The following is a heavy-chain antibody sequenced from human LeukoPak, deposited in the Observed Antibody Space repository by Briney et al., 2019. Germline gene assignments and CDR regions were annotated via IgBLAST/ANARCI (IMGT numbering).Heavy chain of an antibody. CDR2: IRYDGSNK. CDR1: GFTFSSYG. V-gene: IGHV3-30*02. J-gene: IGHJ4*02. CDR3: AKITSFEGDELGLDY. D-gene: IGHD7-27*01. Sequence: SGGSLRLSCAASGFTFSSYGMHWVRQAPGKGLEWVAFIRYDGSNKYYADSVKGRFTISRDNSKNTLYLQMNSLRAEDTAVYYCAKITSFEGDELGLDYWGQGTLVTVSS.